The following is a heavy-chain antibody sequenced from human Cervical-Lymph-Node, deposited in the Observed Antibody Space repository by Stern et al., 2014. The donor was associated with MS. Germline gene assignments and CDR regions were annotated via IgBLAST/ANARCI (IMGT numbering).Heavy chain of an antibody. D-gene: IGHD6-19*01. CDR2: ISWNGGSI. CDR1: GFTFDDYA. J-gene: IGHJ6*02. V-gene: IGHV3-9*01. CDR3: AKGLAVEYYHHGMDV. Sequence: VQLVESGGGFVQPGRSLSLPRRVSGFTFDDYAMHWVRQAPGNGLEWVSGISWNGGSIGYADSVKGRFTISRDNAKNSLHLQMNSLRTEETALYYCAKGLAVEYYHHGMDVWGQGTTVTVSS.